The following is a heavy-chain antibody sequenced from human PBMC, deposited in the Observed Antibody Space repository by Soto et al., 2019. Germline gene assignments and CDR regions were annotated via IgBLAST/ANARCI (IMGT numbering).Heavy chain of an antibody. J-gene: IGHJ6*02. Sequence: QVQLVQSGAEVQKPGSSVKVSCKASGGTFSSYAISWVRQAPGQGLEWMGGIIPIFGTANYAQKFQGRVTITADESTSTDYMELSSLSSEEKAVYYCAREPGTTPIGGYGMDVWGQGTTVTVSS. D-gene: IGHD1-7*01. V-gene: IGHV1-69*01. CDR2: IIPIFGTA. CDR3: AREPGTTPIGGYGMDV. CDR1: GGTFSSYA.